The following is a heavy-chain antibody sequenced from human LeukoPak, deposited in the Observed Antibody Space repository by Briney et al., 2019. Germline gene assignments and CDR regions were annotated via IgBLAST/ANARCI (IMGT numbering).Heavy chain of an antibody. D-gene: IGHD3-10*01. CDR2: INHSGST. V-gene: IGHV4-34*01. J-gene: IGHJ4*02. CDR3: ARGGITMVRGVPFDY. Sequence: SETLSLTCAVYGGSFSGYYWSWIRQPPGKGLEWIGEINHSGSTNYNPSLKSRVTISVDTSKNQFSLKLSSVTAADTAVYYCARGGITMVRGVPFDYWGQGTLVTVSS. CDR1: GGSFSGYY.